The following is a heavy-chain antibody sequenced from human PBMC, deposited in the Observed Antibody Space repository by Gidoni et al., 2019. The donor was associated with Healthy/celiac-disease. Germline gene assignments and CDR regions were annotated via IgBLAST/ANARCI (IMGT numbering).Heavy chain of an antibody. CDR2: IYSGGST. CDR1: VFTVSSNY. Sequence: EVQLVETGGGLIQPGGSLRLSCAASVFTVSSNYMSWVRQAPGKGLEWVSVIYSGGSTYYADSVKGRFTISRDNSKNTLYLQMNSLRAEDTAVYYCARDGGYYYDSSGTLDAFDIWGQGTMVTVSS. CDR3: ARDGGYYYDSSGTLDAFDI. D-gene: IGHD3-22*01. V-gene: IGHV3-53*02. J-gene: IGHJ3*02.